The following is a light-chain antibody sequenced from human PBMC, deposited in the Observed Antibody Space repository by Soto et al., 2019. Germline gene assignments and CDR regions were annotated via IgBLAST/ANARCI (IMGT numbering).Light chain of an antibody. J-gene: IGKJ4*01. CDR2: AAS. Sequence: AIQMTQSPSSLSASVGDRVTITCRASQGIRNDLGWYQQKPGKAPKLLIYAASSLQSGVPSRFSGSGSGTDFTLTIRSMQTEDFANYYCLQDYNYQLSFGGGTKVDIK. CDR3: LQDYNYQLS. CDR1: QGIRND. V-gene: IGKV1-6*01.